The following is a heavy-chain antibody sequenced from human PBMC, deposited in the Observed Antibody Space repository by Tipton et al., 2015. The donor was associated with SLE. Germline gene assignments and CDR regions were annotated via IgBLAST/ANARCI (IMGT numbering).Heavy chain of an antibody. CDR2: IYSAYSGGST. CDR3: ARDTVEYSSPLGAFDI. CDR1: GFSFRSYA. V-gene: IGHV3-23*03. Sequence: GSLRLSCAASGFSFRSYAMSWVRQAPGKGLEWVAVIYSAYSGGSTYYADSVKGRFTISRDNSKNTLYLQMNSLRADDTAVYYCARDTVEYSSPLGAFDIWGQGTMVTVSS. J-gene: IGHJ3*02. D-gene: IGHD6-6*01.